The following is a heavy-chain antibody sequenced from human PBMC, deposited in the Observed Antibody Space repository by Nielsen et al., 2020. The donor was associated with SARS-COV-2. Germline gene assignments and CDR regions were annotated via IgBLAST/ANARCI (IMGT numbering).Heavy chain of an antibody. CDR2: IYYTGTT. CDR1: GGSISSSSYY. Sequence: SETLSLTCTVSGGSISSSSYYWGWIRQPPGKGLEWIGNIYYTGTTYYKPSLKSRVTISVDTSKNQFSLKLSSVTAADTAVYYCAREPKQLVRRYFDYWGQGTLVTVSS. V-gene: IGHV4-39*02. CDR3: AREPKQLVRRYFDY. D-gene: IGHD6-13*01. J-gene: IGHJ4*02.